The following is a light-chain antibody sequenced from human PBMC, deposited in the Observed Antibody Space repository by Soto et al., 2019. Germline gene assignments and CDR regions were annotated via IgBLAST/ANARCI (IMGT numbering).Light chain of an antibody. V-gene: IGKV1-5*03. CDR1: QTIRSW. CDR2: KAS. CDR3: QRYTRDSEA. J-gene: IGKJ1*01. Sequence: DIQMTQSPSTLSGSVGDRITITCLASQTIRSWLAWYQQKPGKAPKLLIYKASTLKSGVPSMFCGSGSGTEFTLTISSLQPDDFATYYCQRYTRDSEAFGPGTKVEL.